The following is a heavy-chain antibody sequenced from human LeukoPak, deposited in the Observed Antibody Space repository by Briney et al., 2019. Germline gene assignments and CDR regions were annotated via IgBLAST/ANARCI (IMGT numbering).Heavy chain of an antibody. CDR1: GFNLRDHY. CDR2: ARNRANSYTT. V-gene: IGHV3-72*01. J-gene: IGHJ3*02. Sequence: PGGSLRLSCAASGFNLRDHYVDWGRQAAGKGLEWVGRARNRANSYTTQFPASVKGRFTISRDDSKNSVYLQMSSLRSEDTAVYYCGRSYCDGGNCRTYDAFDIWGQGTMVTVSS. CDR3: GRSYCDGGNCRTYDAFDI. D-gene: IGHD2-15*01.